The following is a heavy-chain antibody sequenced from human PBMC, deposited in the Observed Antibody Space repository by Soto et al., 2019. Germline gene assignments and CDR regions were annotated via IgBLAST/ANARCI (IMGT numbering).Heavy chain of an antibody. CDR2: IKSKTDGGTT. CDR3: TTDWLWGSLGPEPLVGYGMDV. D-gene: IGHD2-8*02. V-gene: IGHV3-15*01. Sequence: PGGSLRLSCAASGFTFSNAWMSWVRQAPGKGLEWVGRIKSKTDGGTTDYAAPVKGRFTISRDDSKNTLYLQMNSLKTEDTAGYYCTTDWLWGSLGPEPLVGYGMDVWGQGTTVTVSS. CDR1: GFTFSNAW. J-gene: IGHJ6*02.